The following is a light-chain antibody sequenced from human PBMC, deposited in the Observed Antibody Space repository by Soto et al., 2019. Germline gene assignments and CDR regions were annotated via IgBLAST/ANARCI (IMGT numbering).Light chain of an antibody. V-gene: IGKV3-20*01. CDR2: GAS. CDR1: QSVSSNY. Sequence: EIVLTQSPGTLSLSPGERATLSCRASQSVSSNYLAWYRRKPGQALRLLIYGASNRATDIPGRFSGSGSGTDFTLTSTRLEPEDFAVYYCQQYGSSPPTFGPETRVEIK. J-gene: IGKJ1*01. CDR3: QQYGSSPPT.